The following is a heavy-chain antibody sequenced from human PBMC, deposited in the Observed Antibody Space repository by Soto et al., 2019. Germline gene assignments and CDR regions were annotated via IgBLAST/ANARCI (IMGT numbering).Heavy chain of an antibody. CDR1: GFSMSCGYY. D-gene: IGHD1-7*01. Sequence: SETLSLTCAVSGFSMSCGYYFGWFRQPPGKGLEWIGTIYHSGNTYYSPSLTSRVTISVDTSKNHFSLQLRSVTAADTAVYYCARARIIVSGTIVDYWGQGTLVTVSS. CDR3: ARARIIVSGTIVDY. CDR2: IYHSGNT. V-gene: IGHV4-38-2*01. J-gene: IGHJ4*02.